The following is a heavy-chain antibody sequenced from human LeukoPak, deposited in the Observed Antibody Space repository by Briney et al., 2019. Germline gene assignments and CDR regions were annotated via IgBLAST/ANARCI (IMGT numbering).Heavy chain of an antibody. CDR2: IYYSGST. CDR1: GVSISSHY. D-gene: IGHD1-14*01. Sequence: SETLSLTCTVSGVSISSHYWSWLRQPPGKGLEWIGYIYYSGSTNYNPALKSRVTISVDTSKNQCSLKLSSVTAADTAVYYRASLTADYYYYYYMDVWGKGTTVTVSS. V-gene: IGHV4-59*11. J-gene: IGHJ6*03. CDR3: ASLTADYYYYYYMDV.